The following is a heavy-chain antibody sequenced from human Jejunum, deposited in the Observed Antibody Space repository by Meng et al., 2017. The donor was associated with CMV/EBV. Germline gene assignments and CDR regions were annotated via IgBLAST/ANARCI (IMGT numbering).Heavy chain of an antibody. Sequence: QVQVVRSGSELKKPGDTVNVSCQAAGYTFTSSSMNWVRHAPGQGLEWMGWIKINTGNPTYAQGFTGRFVLSLDTSVSTAYLQIDSLKADDTAVYYCARGNGWRFDYWGQGTLVTVSS. D-gene: IGHD6-19*01. V-gene: IGHV7-4-1*01. J-gene: IGHJ4*02. CDR1: GYTFTSSS. CDR3: ARGNGWRFDY. CDR2: IKINTGNP.